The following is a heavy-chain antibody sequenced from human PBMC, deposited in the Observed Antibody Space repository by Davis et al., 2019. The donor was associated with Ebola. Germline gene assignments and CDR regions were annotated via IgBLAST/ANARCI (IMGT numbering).Heavy chain of an antibody. V-gene: IGHV4-59*08. CDR2: IYYSGST. CDR1: GGSFSGYY. D-gene: IGHD6-13*01. CDR3: ARSRRTSSWYLNWFDP. Sequence: MPSETLSLTCAVYGGSFSGYYWSWIRQPPGKGLEWIAYIYYSGSTNYNPSLKSRVTISVDTSKNQFSLKLSSVTAADTAVYYCARSRRTSSWYLNWFDPWGQGTLVTVSS. J-gene: IGHJ5*02.